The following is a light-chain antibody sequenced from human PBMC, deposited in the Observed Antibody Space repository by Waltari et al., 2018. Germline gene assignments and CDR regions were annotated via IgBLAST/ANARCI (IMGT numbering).Light chain of an antibody. CDR1: QSLENTDGNTY. CDR3: LQAPIT. V-gene: IGKV2-30*01. Sequence: DVMLTQPPLFLPVTLGQPASISCRSTQSLENTDGNTYLDWFLQRPGQSPRRLIYKVSERDSGVPDRVSGSGSGTNFTLKISRVEAEDVGVYYCLQAPITFGPGTRVDIK. CDR2: KVS. J-gene: IGKJ3*01.